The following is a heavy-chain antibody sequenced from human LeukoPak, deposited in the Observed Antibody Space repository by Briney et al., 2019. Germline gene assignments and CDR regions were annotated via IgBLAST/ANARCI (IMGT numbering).Heavy chain of an antibody. CDR3: AKGGDCTNGVCYLYYYYYMDV. CDR1: GFTFSSYA. CDR2: ISGSGGST. V-gene: IGHV3-23*01. Sequence: PGGSLRLSCAASGFTFSSYAMSRVRQAPGKGLEWVSAISGSGGSTYYADSVKGRFTISRDNSKNTLYLQMNSLRAEDTAVYYCAKGGDCTNGVCYLYYYYYMDVWGKGTTATVSS. D-gene: IGHD2-8*01. J-gene: IGHJ6*03.